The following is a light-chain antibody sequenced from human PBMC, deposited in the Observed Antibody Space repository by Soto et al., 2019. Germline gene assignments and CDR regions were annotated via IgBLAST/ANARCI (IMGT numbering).Light chain of an antibody. J-gene: IGKJ5*01. CDR3: QQYGDSPRT. CDR2: DAF. Sequence: EIVLTQSPGTLSLSPGESATLSCRASRSLDSGQLAWYQQKVGRAPRLLIHDAFMRATGIPDRFSGSGSGTDFTLTIARLEPEDFAAYYCQQYGDSPRTFGQGTRLEIK. V-gene: IGKV3-20*01. CDR1: RSLDSGQ.